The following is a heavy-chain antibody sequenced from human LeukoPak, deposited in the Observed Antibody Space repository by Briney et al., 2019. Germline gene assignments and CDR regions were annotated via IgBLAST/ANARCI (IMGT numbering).Heavy chain of an antibody. Sequence: GGSLRLSCAASGFTFDDYAMHWVRQAPGKGLEWVSGISWNSGSIGYADSVKGRFTISRDNAKNSLYLQMNSLRAEDTAVYYCARDRGTYYYDSTSHYDAFDIRGQGTMVTVSS. D-gene: IGHD3-22*01. CDR2: ISWNSGSI. CDR1: GFTFDDYA. V-gene: IGHV3-9*01. J-gene: IGHJ3*02. CDR3: ARDRGTYYYDSTSHYDAFDI.